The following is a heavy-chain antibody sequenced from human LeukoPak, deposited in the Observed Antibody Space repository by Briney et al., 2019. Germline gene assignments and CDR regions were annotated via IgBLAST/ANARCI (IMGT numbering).Heavy chain of an antibody. CDR2: ISAGGGNT. Sequence: GGSLRLSCAASGFTFSTYAMSWVRQAPGKGLEWVSAISAGGGNTYYADSVKGRFTISRDNSKNTLYLQMNSLRAEDTAVYSCAVPQWELLNWGQGTLVTVSS. D-gene: IGHD1-26*01. J-gene: IGHJ4*02. CDR1: GFTFSTYA. V-gene: IGHV3-23*01. CDR3: AVPQWELLN.